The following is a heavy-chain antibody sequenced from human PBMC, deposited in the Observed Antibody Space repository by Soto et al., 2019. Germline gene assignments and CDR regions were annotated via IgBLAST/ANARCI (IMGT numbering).Heavy chain of an antibody. V-gene: IGHV3-21*01. J-gene: IGHJ6*02. Sequence: GGSLRLSCAASGFTFSSYIMNWVRQSPGKGLEWVSSISSSSSYIYYADSVKGRFTISRDNAKNSLYLQMNSLRAEDTAVYYCARLGYCSGGSCSYYYYYYGMDVWGQGTTVTVSS. D-gene: IGHD2-15*01. CDR3: ARLGYCSGGSCSYYYYYYGMDV. CDR2: ISSSSSYI. CDR1: GFTFSSYI.